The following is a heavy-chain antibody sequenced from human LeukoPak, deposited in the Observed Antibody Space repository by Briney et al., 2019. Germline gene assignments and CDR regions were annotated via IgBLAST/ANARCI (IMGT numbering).Heavy chain of an antibody. Sequence: RPGGSLRLSCAASGFTFSSYDMQWVRHATGKGLEGVSAIGTAGDTYYPGSVKGRFTISRENAKNSLYLQMNSLRAGDTAVYYCARGDVWFGKLFTGYYYGMDVWGQGTTVTVSS. D-gene: IGHD3-10*01. J-gene: IGHJ6*01. CDR1: GFTFSSYD. V-gene: IGHV3-13*01. CDR2: IGTAGDT. CDR3: ARGDVWFGKLFTGYYYGMDV.